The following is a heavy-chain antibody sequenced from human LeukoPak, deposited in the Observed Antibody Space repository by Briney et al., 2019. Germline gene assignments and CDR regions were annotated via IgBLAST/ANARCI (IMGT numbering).Heavy chain of an antibody. CDR2: ISWNSGSI. V-gene: IGHV3-9*01. D-gene: IGHD6-13*01. CDR3: AREPTYSSSWHTSCDY. CDR1: GFTFDDYA. J-gene: IGHJ4*02. Sequence: GRSLRLSCAASGFTFDDYAMHWVRQAPGKGLEWVSGISWNSGSIGYADSVKGRFTISRDNAKNSLYLQMNSLRAEDTAVYYCAREPTYSSSWHTSCDYWGQGILVTVSS.